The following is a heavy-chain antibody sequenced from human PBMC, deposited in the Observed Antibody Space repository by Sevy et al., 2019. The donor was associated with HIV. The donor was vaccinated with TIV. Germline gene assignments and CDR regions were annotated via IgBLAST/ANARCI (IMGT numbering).Heavy chain of an antibody. J-gene: IGHJ4*02. Sequence: SETLSLTCTVSGGSITSLYWNWIRQPPGKGLEWIANIYNNGHINYNPYLKSRVPLSLSTFKNQFSLRLSSVTAADTAMYYCAGENAWGRGYSWGQGTLVTVSS. CDR3: AGENAWGRGYS. CDR1: GGSITSLY. CDR2: IYNNGHI. V-gene: IGHV4-59*08. D-gene: IGHD1-26*01.